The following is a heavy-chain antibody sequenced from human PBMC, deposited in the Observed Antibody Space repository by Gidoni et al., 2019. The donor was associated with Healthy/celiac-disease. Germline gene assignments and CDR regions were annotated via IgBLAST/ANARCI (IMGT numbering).Heavy chain of an antibody. CDR3: ARDGDSSSSSDYYYGMDV. D-gene: IGHD6-6*01. J-gene: IGHJ6*02. V-gene: IGHV3-21*01. CDR1: GFPFSSYS. CDR2: ISSSSSYI. Sequence: EVQLVESGGGLVKPGGSLRLSCAASGFPFSSYSMNWVRQAPGKGLEWVSSISSSSSYIYYADSVKGRFTISRDNAKNSLYLQMNSLRAEDTAVYYCARDGDSSSSSDYYYGMDVWGQGTTVTVSS.